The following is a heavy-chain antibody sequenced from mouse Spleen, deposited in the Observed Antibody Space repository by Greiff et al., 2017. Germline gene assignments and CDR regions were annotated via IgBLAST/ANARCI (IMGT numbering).Heavy chain of an antibody. V-gene: IGHV3-6*02. D-gene: IGHD2-2*01. CDR2: ISYDGSN. Sequence: EVQRVESGPGLVKPSQSLSLTCSVTGYSITSGYYWNWIRQFPGNKLEWMGYISYDGSNNYNPSLKNRISITRDTSKNQFFLKLNSVTTEDTATYYCANYGSWFAYWGQGTLVTVSA. CDR3: ANYGSWFAY. J-gene: IGHJ3*01. CDR1: GYSITSGYY.